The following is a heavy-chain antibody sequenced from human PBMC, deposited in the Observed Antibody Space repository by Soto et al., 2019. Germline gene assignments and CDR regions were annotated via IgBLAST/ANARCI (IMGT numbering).Heavy chain of an antibody. V-gene: IGHV4-59*01. Sequence: QVQLQESGPGLVKPSETLSLTCTVSGGSMSSYYWSWIRQPPGKGLEWIWYIYYSGSTIYNPSLKSRVTISVDTSKNQFSLKLSSVTAADTAVYYCARYGSGSSVWFDPWGQGTLVTVSS. CDR2: IYYSGST. CDR1: GGSMSSYY. CDR3: ARYGSGSSVWFDP. J-gene: IGHJ5*02. D-gene: IGHD3-10*01.